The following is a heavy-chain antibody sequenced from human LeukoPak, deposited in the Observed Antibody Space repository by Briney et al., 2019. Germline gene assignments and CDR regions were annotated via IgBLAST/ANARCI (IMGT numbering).Heavy chain of an antibody. V-gene: IGHV4-4*07. CDR2: IDTSGST. CDR1: GGSISSYY. CDR3: ASDYRSASYYNWFDP. D-gene: IGHD3-10*01. Sequence: SETLSLTCTVSGGSISSYYWSWIRQPAGKGLEWIGRIDTSGSTKYNPSLKSRVTMSVDTSKNQFSLKLSSVTAADTAVYSCASDYRSASYYNWFDPWGQGTLVTVSS. J-gene: IGHJ5*02.